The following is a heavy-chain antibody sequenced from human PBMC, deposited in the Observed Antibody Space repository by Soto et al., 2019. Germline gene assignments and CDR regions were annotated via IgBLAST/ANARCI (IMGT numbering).Heavy chain of an antibody. J-gene: IGHJ4*02. CDR3: AGGLDSYDILTGSLCY. CDR1: GGTFSSYT. Sequence: SVKVSCKASGGTFSSYTISWVRRAPGQGLEWMGRIIPILGIANYAQKFQGRVTITADKSTSTAYMELSSLRSEDTAVYYCAGGLDSYDILTGSLCYWGQGTLVTVSS. CDR2: IIPILGIA. V-gene: IGHV1-69*02. D-gene: IGHD3-9*01.